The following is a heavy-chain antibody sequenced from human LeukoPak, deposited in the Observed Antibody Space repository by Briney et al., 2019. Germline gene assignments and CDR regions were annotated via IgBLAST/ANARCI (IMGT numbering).Heavy chain of an antibody. V-gene: IGHV3-7*01. CDR1: EFDFSSHA. D-gene: IGHD3-3*01. CDR3: ATDRGWRTSGYYLYYFEY. J-gene: IGHJ4*02. Sequence: GGSLRLSCAASEFDFSSHAMTWVRQAPGKGLEWVASIKNDGSERYYVDSVRGRYTISRDNTKNSLFLQMSSLRAEDTAVYYCATDRGWRTSGYYLYYFEYWGQGTLVTFSS. CDR2: IKNDGSER.